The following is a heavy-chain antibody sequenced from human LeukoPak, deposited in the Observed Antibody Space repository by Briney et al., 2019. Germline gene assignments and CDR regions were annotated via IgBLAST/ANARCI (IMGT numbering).Heavy chain of an antibody. CDR3: SRDQTPYY. J-gene: IGHJ4*02. CDR2: ISSSGSTI. CDR1: GFTFSSYE. Sequence: GGSLRLSCVASGFTFSSYEMTWVRQAPGKGLEWLSYISSSGSTIYYADSVKGRLTVSRDNAKNSLYLQMNSLKTEDTAVYFCSRDQTPYYWGQGTLVTVSS. V-gene: IGHV3-48*03.